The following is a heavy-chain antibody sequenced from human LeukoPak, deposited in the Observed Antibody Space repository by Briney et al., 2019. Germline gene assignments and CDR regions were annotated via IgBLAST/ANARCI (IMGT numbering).Heavy chain of an antibody. CDR2: IKQDGSEK. Sequence: GGSLRLSCAASGLTFSSWWMGWVRQAPGKGLEWVANIKQDGSEKYYVDSVEGRFTISRDNAKNSLYLQMNSLRVEDTAIYYCASHSSGWYLWGQGTLVTVSS. V-gene: IGHV3-7*01. CDR1: GLTFSSWW. D-gene: IGHD6-19*01. J-gene: IGHJ4*02. CDR3: ASHSSGWYL.